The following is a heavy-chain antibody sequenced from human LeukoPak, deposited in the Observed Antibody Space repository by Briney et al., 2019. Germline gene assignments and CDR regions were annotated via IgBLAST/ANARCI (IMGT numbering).Heavy chain of an antibody. CDR2: IYQSGST. J-gene: IGHJ4*02. CDR3: ARIMLTGPIDY. Sequence: SEALSLTCTVSGGSISSSSYYWGWIRQPPGRGLEWIGNIYQSGSTSHNPSLKSRVTISVDTSKNQFSLKLTSVTAADTAVYYCARIMLTGPIDYWGQGTLVTVTS. CDR1: GGSISSSSYY. D-gene: IGHD2-8*01. V-gene: IGHV4-39*07.